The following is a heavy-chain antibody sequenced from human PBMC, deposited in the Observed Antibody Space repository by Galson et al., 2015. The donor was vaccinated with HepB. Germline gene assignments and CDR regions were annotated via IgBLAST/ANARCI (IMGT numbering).Heavy chain of an antibody. D-gene: IGHD3-16*01. CDR3: ARDPRGINWFDP. CDR2: IYYSGST. J-gene: IGHJ5*02. CDR1: GGSISSYY. Sequence: ETLSLTCPVSGGSISSYYWSWIRQPPGKGLEWIGYIYYSGSTNYNPSLKSRVTISVDTSKNQFSLKLSSVTAADTAVCYCARDPRGINWFDPWGQGTLVTVSS. V-gene: IGHV4-59*01.